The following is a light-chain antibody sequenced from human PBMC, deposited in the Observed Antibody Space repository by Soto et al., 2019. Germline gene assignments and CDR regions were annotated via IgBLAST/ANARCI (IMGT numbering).Light chain of an antibody. Sequence: QSVLTQPPSVSGAPVQRVTSSCTGNSSNIGAGYDVHWYQQLPGTAPKLLIYGNINRPSGVPDRFSGSKSGTSASLAITGLQAEDEADCYCQSYDSSSVVFCGGTKLTVL. V-gene: IGLV1-40*01. J-gene: IGLJ2*01. CDR1: SSNIGAGYD. CDR2: GNI. CDR3: QSYDSSSVV.